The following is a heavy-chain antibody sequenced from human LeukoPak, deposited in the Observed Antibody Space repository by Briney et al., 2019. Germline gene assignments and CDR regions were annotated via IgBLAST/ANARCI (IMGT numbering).Heavy chain of an antibody. J-gene: IGHJ4*02. D-gene: IGHD3-22*01. Sequence: SETLSLTCAVYGGSFSGYYWSWIRQPPGKGLEWIGEINHSGSTNYNPSLKSRVTISVDTSKNQFSLKLRSVTAADTAVYYCAREASAWSSGSLAYWRQGTLVTVSS. CDR1: GGSFSGYY. CDR3: AREASAWSSGSLAY. V-gene: IGHV4-34*01. CDR2: INHSGST.